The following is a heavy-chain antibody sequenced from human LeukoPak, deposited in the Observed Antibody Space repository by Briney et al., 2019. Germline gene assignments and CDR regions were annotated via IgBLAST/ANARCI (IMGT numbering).Heavy chain of an antibody. D-gene: IGHD1-1*01. Sequence: TSETLSLTCTVSGGSISSYYWSWIRQPPGKGLEWIGYISYSGSINFNPSLKSRVTISVDTSKNQFSLKLSSVTAADTAVYYCAREGTAGTNLNWFDPWGQGTLVTVSS. CDR3: AREGTAGTNLNWFDP. CDR1: GGSISSYY. J-gene: IGHJ5*02. CDR2: ISYSGSI. V-gene: IGHV4-59*01.